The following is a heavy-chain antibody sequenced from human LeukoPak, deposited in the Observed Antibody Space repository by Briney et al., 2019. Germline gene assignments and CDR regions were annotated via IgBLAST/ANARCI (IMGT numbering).Heavy chain of an antibody. CDR2: IVVVSGNT. D-gene: IGHD1-1*01. V-gene: IGHV1-58*01. Sequence: GASVKVSCKAYGFTFSTSAVQWVRQARGQRLEWIGWIVVVSGNTDSAEKFQERVTITRDMSTCTVYMELSSLRSEDTAVYYCAADGNWKDATDAFDIWGQGTMVTVSS. CDR1: GFTFSTSA. J-gene: IGHJ3*02. CDR3: AADGNWKDATDAFDI.